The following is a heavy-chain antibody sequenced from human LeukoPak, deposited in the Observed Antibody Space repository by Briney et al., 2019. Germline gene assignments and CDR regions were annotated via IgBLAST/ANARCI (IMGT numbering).Heavy chain of an antibody. V-gene: IGHV3-23*01. CDR2: ISGSGGST. D-gene: IGHD3-22*01. CDR3: ARHDSIDYYGKRCAFDI. J-gene: IGHJ3*02. Sequence: QTGGSLRLSCAASGFTFSSYAMSWVRQTPGKGLEWVSAISGSGGSTYYADSVKGRFTISRDNSKNALYLQMNSLRAEDTAVYYCARHDSIDYYGKRCAFDIWGQGTMVTVSS. CDR1: GFTFSSYA.